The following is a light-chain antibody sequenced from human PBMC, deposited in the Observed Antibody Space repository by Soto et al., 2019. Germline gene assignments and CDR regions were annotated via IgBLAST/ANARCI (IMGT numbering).Light chain of an antibody. Sequence: DIQMTQSPSSLSASVGDRVTITCRASQGISNYLARYQQKPGKVPKLLIYAASTLQSGVPSRFSGSGSGTDFTLTISGLQPEDVATYYCQKYNSAPRTFGPGT. J-gene: IGKJ3*01. CDR2: AAS. V-gene: IGKV1-27*01. CDR1: QGISNY. CDR3: QKYNSAPRT.